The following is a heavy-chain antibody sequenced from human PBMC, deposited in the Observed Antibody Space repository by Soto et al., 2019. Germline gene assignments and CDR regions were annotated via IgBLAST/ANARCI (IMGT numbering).Heavy chain of an antibody. CDR2: ISGSGGST. CDR1: GFTFSSYA. Sequence: GGSLRLSCAASGFTFSSYAMSWVRQAPGKGLEWVSAISGSGGSTYYADSVKGRFTISRDNSKNTLYLQMNSLRAEDTAVYYCAKGAHSAIFGVVNYFDYWGQGTLVTVSS. J-gene: IGHJ4*02. D-gene: IGHD3-3*01. V-gene: IGHV3-23*01. CDR3: AKGAHSAIFGVVNYFDY.